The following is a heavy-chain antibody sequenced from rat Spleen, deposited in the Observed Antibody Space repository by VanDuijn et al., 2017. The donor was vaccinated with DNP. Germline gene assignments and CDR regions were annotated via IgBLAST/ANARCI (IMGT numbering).Heavy chain of an antibody. J-gene: IGHJ2*01. CDR2: IWAGVST. CDR3: ARQGGTTRGHYFDY. V-gene: IGHV2-72*01. Sequence: QVQLKESGPGLLQPSETLSLTCTVSGFSLTSNGVGWVRQPLGKGLVWMGTIWAGVSTNYNSAVQVRLSISRDTSKSQVFLKMNSLQPEDTGTYYCARQGGTTRGHYFDYWGQGVMVTVSS. CDR1: GFSLTSNG. D-gene: IGHD1-10*01.